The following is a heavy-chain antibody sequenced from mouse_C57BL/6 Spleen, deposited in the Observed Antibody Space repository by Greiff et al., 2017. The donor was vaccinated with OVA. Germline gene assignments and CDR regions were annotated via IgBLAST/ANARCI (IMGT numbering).Heavy chain of an antibody. D-gene: IGHD2-2*01. J-gene: IGHJ3*01. CDR2: INPYNGDT. CDR1: GYSFTGYF. CDR3: ARGGYEFAY. V-gene: IGHV1-20*01. Sequence: VQLKESGPELVKPGDSVKISCKASGYSFTGYFMNWVMQSHGKSLEWIGRINPYNGDTFYNQKFKGKATLTVDKSSSTAHMELRSLTSEDSAVYYCARGGYEFAYWGQGTLVTVSA.